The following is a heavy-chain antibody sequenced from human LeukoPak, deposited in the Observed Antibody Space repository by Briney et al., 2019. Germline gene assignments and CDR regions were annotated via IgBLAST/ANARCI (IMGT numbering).Heavy chain of an antibody. D-gene: IGHD3-22*01. J-gene: IGHJ4*02. V-gene: IGHV1-69*13. CDR3: ASSTQSSGYYRLDY. CDR1: GGTFSSYA. CDR2: IIPIFGTA. Sequence: SVKVSCKASGGTFSSYAISWVRQAPGQGLEWMGGIIPIFGTANYAQKFQGRVTITADESTSTAYMELSSLRSENTAVYYCASSTQSSGYYRLDYWGQGTLVTVSS.